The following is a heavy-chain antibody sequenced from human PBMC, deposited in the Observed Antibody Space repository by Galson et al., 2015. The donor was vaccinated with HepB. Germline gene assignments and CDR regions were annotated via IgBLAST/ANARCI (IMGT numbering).Heavy chain of an antibody. D-gene: IGHD1-26*01. V-gene: IGHV1-2*02. J-gene: IGHJ3*02. CDR3: ARVGGSPFPPYAYDI. Sequence: SVKVSCKASGYTFTGYYIHWVRLAPGQGLEWLGWINPGRDVTKYAQKFQGRVTMTRDASISTAYMELSQLTSDDTALYYCARVGGSPFPPYAYDIWGQGTMVSVSS. CDR2: INPGRDVT. CDR1: GYTFTGYY.